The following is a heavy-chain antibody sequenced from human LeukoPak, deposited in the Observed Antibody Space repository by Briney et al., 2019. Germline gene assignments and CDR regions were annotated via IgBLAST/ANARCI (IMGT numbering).Heavy chain of an antibody. CDR3: ASQNYGDYEVGWFDP. CDR2: ISYDGSNK. V-gene: IGHV3-30-3*01. D-gene: IGHD4-17*01. Sequence: GGSLRLSCAASGFTFSSYAMHWVRQAPGKGLEWVAVISYDGSNKYYADSVKGRFTISRDNSKSTLYLQMNSLRAEDTAVYYCASQNYGDYEVGWFDPWGQGTLVTVSS. CDR1: GFTFSSYA. J-gene: IGHJ5*02.